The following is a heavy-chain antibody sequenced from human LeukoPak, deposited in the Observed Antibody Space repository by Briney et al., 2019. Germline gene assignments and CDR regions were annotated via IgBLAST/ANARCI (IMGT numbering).Heavy chain of an antibody. D-gene: IGHD2-2*01. CDR1: GFTFSRYG. V-gene: IGHV3-30*18. Sequence: PGGSLRLSCAASGFTFSRYGMHWVRQAPGKGLEWVAVISYDGSNKYYADSVKGRFTISRDNSKNTLYLQMNSLRAEDTAVYYCAKAARCSSTSCYRMDVWGQGTTVTVSS. CDR2: ISYDGSNK. J-gene: IGHJ6*02. CDR3: AKAARCSSTSCYRMDV.